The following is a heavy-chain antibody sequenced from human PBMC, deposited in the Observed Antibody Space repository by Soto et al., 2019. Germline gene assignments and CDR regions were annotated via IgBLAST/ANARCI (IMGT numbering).Heavy chain of an antibody. D-gene: IGHD4-17*01. CDR1: GGAIGGYY. V-gene: IGHV4-59*12. CDR2: VSYSGST. CDR3: ARNYGNYGHYFDS. J-gene: IGHJ4*02. Sequence: SETLSLTCSLSGGAIGGYYWSWIRQPPGKALEWIGYVSYSGSTDYHPSLKGRVAMSVDTSQNQFSLKRRSVSAADTAVYYCARNYGNYGHYFDSWGQGSLVTVSS.